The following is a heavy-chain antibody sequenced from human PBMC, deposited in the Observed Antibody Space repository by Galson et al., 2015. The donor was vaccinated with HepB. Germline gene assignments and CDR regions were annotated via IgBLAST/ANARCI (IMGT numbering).Heavy chain of an antibody. CDR2: IKSKTDGGTT. D-gene: IGHD3-10*01. Sequence: SLRLSCAASGFTFSNAWMSWVRQAPGKGLEWVGRIKSKTDGGTTDYAAPVKGRFTISRDDSKNTVYLQMNSLKTEDTAVYYCTTGLLWFGELLQENDYWGQGTLVTVSS. J-gene: IGHJ4*02. CDR3: TTGLLWFGELLQENDY. CDR1: GFTFSNAW. V-gene: IGHV3-15*01.